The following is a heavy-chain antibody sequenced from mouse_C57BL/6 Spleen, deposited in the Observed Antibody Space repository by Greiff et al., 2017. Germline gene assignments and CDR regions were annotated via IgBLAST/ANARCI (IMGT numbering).Heavy chain of an antibody. CDR2: IYPGDGDT. J-gene: IGHJ3*01. Sequence: QVQLKQSGPELVKPGASVKISCKASGYAFSSSWMNWVKQRPGKGLEWIGRIYPGDGDTNYNGKFKGKATLTADKSSSTAYMQLSSLTSEDSAVYFCAGGTDWFAYWGQGTLVTVSA. CDR3: AGGTDWFAY. V-gene: IGHV1-82*01. CDR1: GYAFSSSW. D-gene: IGHD4-1*01.